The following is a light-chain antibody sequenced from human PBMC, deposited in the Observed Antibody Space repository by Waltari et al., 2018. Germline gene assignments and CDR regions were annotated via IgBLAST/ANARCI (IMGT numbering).Light chain of an antibody. CDR2: DAS. CDR3: QQRRNWPLT. V-gene: IGKV3-11*01. J-gene: IGKJ4*01. CDR1: QRVGTY. Sequence: SGRARQRVGTYLAWYQQRPGQSPRRLIYDASFRATGIPARFSGSGSETDFTLTISSLQPEDFAVYYCQQRRNWPLTFGGGTRVQI.